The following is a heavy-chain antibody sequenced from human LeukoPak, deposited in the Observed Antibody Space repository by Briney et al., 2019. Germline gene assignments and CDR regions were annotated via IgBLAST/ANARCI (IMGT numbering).Heavy chain of an antibody. J-gene: IGHJ6*03. CDR1: GGTFSSYA. CDR2: IIPIFGTT. V-gene: IGHV1-69*06. D-gene: IGHD6-13*01. Sequence: GASVKVSCKASGGTFSSYAISWVRQDPGQGLEWMGGIIPIFGTTNYAQKFQDRVTITADKSTSTAYMELSSLRSEDTAVYYCARVVGLTGYSSSWYSGYYYYMDVWGKGTTVTVSS. CDR3: ARVVGLTGYSSSWYSGYYYYMDV.